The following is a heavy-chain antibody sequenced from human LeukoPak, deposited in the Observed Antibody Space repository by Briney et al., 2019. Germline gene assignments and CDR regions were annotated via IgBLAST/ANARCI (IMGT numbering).Heavy chain of an antibody. J-gene: IGHJ6*04. CDR2: IIPIFGTA. V-gene: IGHV1-69*01. CDR3: ARDSLRMVRGVIITTYYYYGMDV. D-gene: IGHD3-10*01. CDR1: GGTFSSYA. Sequence: ASVTVSCKASGGTFSSYAISWVRQAPGQGLEWMGGIIPIFGTANYAQKFQGRVTITADESTSTAYMELSSLRSEDTAVYYCARDSLRMVRGVIITTYYYYGMDVWGKGTTVTVSS.